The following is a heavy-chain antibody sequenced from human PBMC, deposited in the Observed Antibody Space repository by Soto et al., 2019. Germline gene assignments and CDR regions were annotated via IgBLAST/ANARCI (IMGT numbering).Heavy chain of an antibody. Sequence: SETLSLTCGVNGGSFSGYFWSWIRQPPGRGLEWIGEIDDGGSTKYNPSLKSRVTISLDTSRSQFSLTLDSTTAADTAVYYCSRTPYRKRLIRSYYYYGMDVWGQGTTVTVSS. CDR1: GGSFSGYF. V-gene: IGHV4-34*01. CDR2: IDDGGST. D-gene: IGHD3-16*01. CDR3: SRTPYRKRLIRSYYYYGMDV. J-gene: IGHJ6*02.